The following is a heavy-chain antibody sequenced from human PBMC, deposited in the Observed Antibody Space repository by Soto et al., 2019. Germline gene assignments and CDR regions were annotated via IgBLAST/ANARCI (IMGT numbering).Heavy chain of an antibody. D-gene: IGHD3-16*01. V-gene: IGHV3-48*01. CDR2: ISSSSSTI. Sequence: EVQLVESGGGLVQPGGSLRLSCAASGFTFRSYSMNWVRQAPGKGLEWISYISSSSSTIYYADSVKGRFIISRDNAKNALYLQMNSLRAEDTAVYYCASEGGLFDYWGQGTLVTVSS. CDR3: ASEGGLFDY. J-gene: IGHJ4*02. CDR1: GFTFRSYS.